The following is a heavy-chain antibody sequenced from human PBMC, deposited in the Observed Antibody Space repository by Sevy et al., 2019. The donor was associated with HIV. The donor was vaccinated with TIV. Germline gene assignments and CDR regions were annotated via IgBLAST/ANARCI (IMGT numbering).Heavy chain of an antibody. Sequence: ASVKVSCETSGYTFTSYEINWVRLVSGQGLEYMGWINPNTGKTGYVQKFQGRFTMTVDTSKTTAYMELSNLKPDDTAMYYCSGRAFNDYWGQGTRVTVSS. V-gene: IGHV1-8*01. CDR1: GYTFTSYE. J-gene: IGHJ4*02. CDR2: INPNTGKT. CDR3: SGRAFNDY.